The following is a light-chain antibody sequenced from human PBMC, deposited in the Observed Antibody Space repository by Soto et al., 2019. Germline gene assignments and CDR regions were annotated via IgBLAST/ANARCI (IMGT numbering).Light chain of an antibody. J-gene: IGKJ1*01. V-gene: IGKV3-15*01. CDR1: QSVSSN. CDR3: QQYNNWPPT. Sequence: EIVMTQSPAALSVSPGERATLSGRASQSVSSNLAWYQQKPGQAPRLLIYGASTRATGIPARFSGSGSGTEFTLAISSLQSEDFAVYYCQQYNNWPPTFGQGTKVEIK. CDR2: GAS.